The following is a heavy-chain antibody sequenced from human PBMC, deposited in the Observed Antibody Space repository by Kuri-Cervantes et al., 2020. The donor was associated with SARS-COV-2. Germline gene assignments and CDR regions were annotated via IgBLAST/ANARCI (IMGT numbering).Heavy chain of an antibody. J-gene: IGHJ6*03. V-gene: IGHV4-59*11. CDR1: GGSISSHY. CDR3: AREYWGPGYYYMDV. Sequence: ESLKISCTVSGGSISSHYWSWIRQPPGKGLEWIGYIYYTGSTYYIPSLKSRLSISLDTSKNQFSLKLSSVTAADTAVYYCAREYWGPGYYYMDVWGKGTTVTVSS. CDR2: IYYTGST. D-gene: IGHD3-16*01.